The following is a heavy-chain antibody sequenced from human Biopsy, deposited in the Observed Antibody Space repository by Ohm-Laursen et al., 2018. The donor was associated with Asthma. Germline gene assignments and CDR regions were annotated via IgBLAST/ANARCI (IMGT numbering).Heavy chain of an antibody. CDR2: ISKDASTQ. D-gene: IGHD3-16*02. J-gene: IGHJ3*02. CDR3: VRDVTDDAFDI. CDR1: GFSFSNFA. V-gene: IGHV3-30*01. Sequence: SLRLSCAASGFSFSNFAIHWVRQAPGKGLEWVGVISKDASTQDYADSVKGRFTMARDNSKNTLDLQMNSLREEDTAVYYCVRDVTDDAFDIWGQGTVVSVSS.